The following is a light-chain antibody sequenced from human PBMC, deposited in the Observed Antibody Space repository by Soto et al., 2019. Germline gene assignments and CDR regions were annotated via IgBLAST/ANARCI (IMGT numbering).Light chain of an antibody. Sequence: EVGFTQSPGTLSLSPGERATLSCRASQSDSRSHLAWYQQKPGQAPRLLISGVSNRATGTPDRFSGSGSGTDFTLTISSLEPEDFAVFYCQQYGISPPAFGPGTKV. J-gene: IGKJ1*01. CDR3: QQYGISPPA. V-gene: IGKV3-20*01. CDR1: QSDSRSH. CDR2: GVS.